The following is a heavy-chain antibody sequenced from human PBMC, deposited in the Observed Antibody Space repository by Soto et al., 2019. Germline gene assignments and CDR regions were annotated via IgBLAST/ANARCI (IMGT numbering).Heavy chain of an antibody. D-gene: IGHD3-16*01. CDR2: MNPSSANT. CDR1: RYTFISYD. J-gene: IGHJ6*02. CDR3: TRGQEVWWNAGPLGLHGLDV. V-gene: IGHV1-8*01. Sequence: QVQLVQSGAEVKESGASVKVSCKASRYTFISYDINWVRQAPGQGLEWMGWMNPSSANTGYAQKFQGRSSMTRNTSMNTAYMELNSLTSEDTAVYYCTRGQEVWWNAGPLGLHGLDVWGQGTTVTVSS.